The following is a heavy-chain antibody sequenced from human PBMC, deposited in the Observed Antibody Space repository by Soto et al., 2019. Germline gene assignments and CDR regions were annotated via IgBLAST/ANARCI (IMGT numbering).Heavy chain of an antibody. V-gene: IGHV3-23*01. CDR1: GFTFSSYA. Sequence: GGSLRLSCAASGFTFSSYAMSWVRQAPGKGLEWVSAISGSGGSTYYADSVKGRFTISRDNSKNTLYLQMNSLRAEDTAVYYCAKSQHYGSGKRNWFDPWGQGTLVTVSS. CDR2: ISGSGGST. J-gene: IGHJ5*02. D-gene: IGHD3-10*01. CDR3: AKSQHYGSGKRNWFDP.